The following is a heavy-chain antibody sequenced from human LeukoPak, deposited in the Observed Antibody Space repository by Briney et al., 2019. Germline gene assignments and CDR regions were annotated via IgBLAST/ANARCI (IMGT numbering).Heavy chain of an antibody. CDR2: IRRDGNEK. Sequence: GGSLRLSCAASGFTFSNYWMTWVRQAPGKGLEWVANIRRDGNEKHYVESMEGRFIITRDNAKNSLYLEMDSPRVEDTAVYFCARHRDSDISGSSAGLDYWGQGTLVTVSS. V-gene: IGHV3-7*01. CDR3: ARHRDSDISGSSAGLDY. J-gene: IGHJ4*02. D-gene: IGHD3-22*01. CDR1: GFTFSNYW.